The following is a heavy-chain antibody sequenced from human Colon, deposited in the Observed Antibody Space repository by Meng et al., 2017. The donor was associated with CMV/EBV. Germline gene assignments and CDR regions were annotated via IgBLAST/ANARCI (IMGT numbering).Heavy chain of an antibody. CDR1: GFPFSTYW. J-gene: IGHJ4*02. Sequence: LVDAGGGFVQPGGSLRLSCAASGFPFSTYWMSWVRQAPGKGLEWVANINQDGSANYYVDSVKGRFAISRDNAQNSLFLQMNSLRAEDTAVYYCARAGQVGAADYWGQGTLVTV. CDR2: INQDGSAN. V-gene: IGHV3-7*04. CDR3: ARAGQVGAADY. D-gene: IGHD1-26*01.